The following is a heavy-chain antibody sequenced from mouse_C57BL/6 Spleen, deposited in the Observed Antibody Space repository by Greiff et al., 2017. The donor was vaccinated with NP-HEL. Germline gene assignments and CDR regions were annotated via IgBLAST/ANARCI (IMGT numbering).Heavy chain of an antibody. V-gene: IGHV5-16*01. CDR3: AREYYGSSLTRYFDV. CDR2: INYDGSST. Sequence: DVHLVESEGGLVQPGSSMKLSCTASGFTFSDYYMAWVRQVPEKGLEWVANINYDGSSTYYLDSLKSRFIISRDNAKNILYLQMSSLKSEDTATYYCAREYYGSSLTRYFDVWGTGTTVTVSS. D-gene: IGHD1-1*01. CDR1: GFTFSDYY. J-gene: IGHJ1*03.